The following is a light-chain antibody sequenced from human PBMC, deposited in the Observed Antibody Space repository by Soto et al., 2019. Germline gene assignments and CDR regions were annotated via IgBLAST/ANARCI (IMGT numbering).Light chain of an antibody. Sequence: ALTQPASVSGSPGQSITISCTGTSSDVGGYNYVSWYQHHPGKAPKLMIYDVSDRPSGVSNRFSGSKSGNTASLSISGLQAEDEADYYCSSYRSRSTPYVFGTGTKVTVL. V-gene: IGLV2-14*03. CDR1: SSDVGGYNY. CDR3: SSYRSRSTPYV. CDR2: DVS. J-gene: IGLJ1*01.